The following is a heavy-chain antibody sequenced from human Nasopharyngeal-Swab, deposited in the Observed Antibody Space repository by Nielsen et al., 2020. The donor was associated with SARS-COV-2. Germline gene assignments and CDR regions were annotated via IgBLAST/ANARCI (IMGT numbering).Heavy chain of an antibody. V-gene: IGHV4-34*01. J-gene: IGHJ6*03. CDR2: INHSGST. D-gene: IGHD3-3*01. CDR1: GGSFSGYY. Sequence: SETLSLTCAVYGGSFSGYYWSWIRQPPGKGLEWIGEINHSGSTNYNPSLKSRVTISVDTSKNQFSLKLSSVTAADTAVYYCAGVGRLLEWLLSTNYYYYMDVWGKGTTVTVSS. CDR3: AGVGRLLEWLLSTNYYYYMDV.